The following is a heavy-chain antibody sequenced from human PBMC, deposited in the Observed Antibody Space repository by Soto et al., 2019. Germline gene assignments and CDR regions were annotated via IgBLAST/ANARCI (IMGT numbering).Heavy chain of an antibody. Sequence: SETLSLTCSVSGGSISGSYWSWIRQSPGKGLEWLGYVYYTGSTNYSPSLRSRVSISVDTSKNQFSLKLSSVTAADTAVYYCARARVSLIYYFDYWGQGTLVTVSS. V-gene: IGHV4-59*01. D-gene: IGHD2-8*01. CDR3: ARARVSLIYYFDY. CDR2: VYYTGST. CDR1: GGSISGSY. J-gene: IGHJ4*02.